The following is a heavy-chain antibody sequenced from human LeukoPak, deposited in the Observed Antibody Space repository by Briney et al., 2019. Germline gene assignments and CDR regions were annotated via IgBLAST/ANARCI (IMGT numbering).Heavy chain of an antibody. J-gene: IGHJ4*02. V-gene: IGHV3-11*01. D-gene: IGHD4-17*01. CDR2: ISSSGSTI. CDR1: GFTFSDYY. CDR3: AKDAYGDYAGGLDY. Sequence: PGGSLRLSCAASGFTFSDYYMSWIRQAPGKGLEWVSYISSSGSTIYYADSVKGRFTISRDNAKNPLYLQMNSLRAEDTALYYCAKDAYGDYAGGLDYWGQGTLVTVSS.